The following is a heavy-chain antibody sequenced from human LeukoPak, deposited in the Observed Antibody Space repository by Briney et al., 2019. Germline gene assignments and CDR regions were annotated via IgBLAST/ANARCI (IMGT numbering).Heavy chain of an antibody. CDR1: GFTVSSNY. Sequence: GGSLRLSCAASGFTVSSNYMSWVRQAPGKGLEWVSVIYTGGSAYYDDSVKGRSTISRDNSKNTLYLQMNSRRAEDTAVYYCARGRVDGFNIWGQGTMVTVSS. V-gene: IGHV3-53*01. CDR2: IYTGGSA. J-gene: IGHJ3*02. CDR3: ARGRVDGFNI.